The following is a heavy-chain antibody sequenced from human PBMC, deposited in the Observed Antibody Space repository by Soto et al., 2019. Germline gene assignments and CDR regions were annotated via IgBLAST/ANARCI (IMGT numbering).Heavy chain of an antibody. CDR2: MNPNSGNT. V-gene: IGHV1-8*02. Sequence: ASVKVSCKASGYTFTSYDINWVRQATGQGLEWMGWMNPNSGNTGYAQKFQGRVTMTRNTSISTAYMELSSLRSEDTAVYYCARFAGITMVRGVSLFDYWGQGTLVTVSS. D-gene: IGHD3-10*01. CDR3: ARFAGITMVRGVSLFDY. J-gene: IGHJ4*02. CDR1: GYTFTSYD.